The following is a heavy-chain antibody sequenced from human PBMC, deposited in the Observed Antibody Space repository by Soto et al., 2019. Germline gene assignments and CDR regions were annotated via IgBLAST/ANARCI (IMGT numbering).Heavy chain of an antibody. CDR1: GGSISSSSYY. D-gene: IGHD3-10*01. CDR2: IYYSGST. V-gene: IGHV4-39*01. Sequence: SETLSLTCTVSGGSISSSSYYWGWIRQPSGKGLEWIGSIYYSGSTYYNPSLKSRVTISVDTSKNQFSLKLSSVTAADTAVYYCARHSSYGSGNTLNFDYWGQGTLVTVSS. CDR3: ARHSSYGSGNTLNFDY. J-gene: IGHJ4*02.